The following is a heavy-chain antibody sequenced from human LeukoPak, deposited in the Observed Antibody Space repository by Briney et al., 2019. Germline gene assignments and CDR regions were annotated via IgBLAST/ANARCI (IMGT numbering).Heavy chain of an antibody. Sequence: SVKVSCKASGYIFTTYYIHWVRQAPGQGLEWVGIINTGDGSSNYAQKFQGRVTMTRDTSTSTVYMEVSSLRSEDTAVYYCARGLGSGSYYGSWGQGPLVTVSP. V-gene: IGHV1-46*01. CDR3: ARGLGSGSYYGS. D-gene: IGHD3-10*01. CDR1: GYIFTTYY. J-gene: IGHJ5*02. CDR2: INTGDGSS.